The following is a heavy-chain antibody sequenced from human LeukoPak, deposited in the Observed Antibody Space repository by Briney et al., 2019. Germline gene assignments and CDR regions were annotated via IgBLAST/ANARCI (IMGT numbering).Heavy chain of an antibody. V-gene: IGHV3-64D*06. Sequence: GGSLRLSCSASGFTFSSYAMHWVRQAPGKGLEYVSAISPDGGNTYCADSVKGRFSISRDNSKNTLYLQMSSLRPEDTAVYYCVPKGTEGYWGQGTLVTVSS. J-gene: IGHJ4*02. CDR3: VPKGTEGY. CDR2: ISPDGGNT. CDR1: GFTFSSYA.